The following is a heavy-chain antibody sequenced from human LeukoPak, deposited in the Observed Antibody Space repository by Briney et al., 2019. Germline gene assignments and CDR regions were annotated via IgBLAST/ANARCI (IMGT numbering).Heavy chain of an antibody. Sequence: GGSLRLSCTASGFTFGDYAMSWFRQAPGKGLEWVGFIRSKAYGGTTEYAASVKGRFTISRDDSKNIAYLQMNSLKTEGNGVYYRSKNIVLNWKDFWADSWGQGTLVTVSS. CDR3: SKNIVLNWKDFWADS. CDR1: GFTFGDYA. J-gene: IGHJ4*02. V-gene: IGHV3-49*03. CDR2: IRSKAYGGTT. D-gene: IGHD1-1*01.